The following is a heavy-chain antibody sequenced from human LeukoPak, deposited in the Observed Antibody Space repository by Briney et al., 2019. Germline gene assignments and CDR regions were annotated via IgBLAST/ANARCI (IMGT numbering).Heavy chain of an antibody. CDR2: IYTSGST. Sequence: SETLSLTCTVSGGSISSYYWSWVRQPAGKGLEWIGRIYTSGSTNYNPSLKSRVTMSVDTSNNQFSLKLSSVTAAETAVYYCAREYDSSGYYFRHDAFDIWGQGTMVTVSS. D-gene: IGHD3-22*01. J-gene: IGHJ3*02. V-gene: IGHV4-4*07. CDR1: GGSISSYY. CDR3: AREYDSSGYYFRHDAFDI.